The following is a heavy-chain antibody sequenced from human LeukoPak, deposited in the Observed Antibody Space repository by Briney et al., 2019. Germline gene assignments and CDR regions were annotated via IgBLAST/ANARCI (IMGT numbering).Heavy chain of an antibody. V-gene: IGHV4-4*02. Sequence: SETLSLTCDVSGASISSGWWWSWLRQSPGKGLEWIGEIHHTGNTNYNPSLRSRVTISGDKSRNQFSVILTPVTAADTAVYYCARNSYYSADHWGQGTLVTVSS. CDR2: IHHTGNT. J-gene: IGHJ4*02. CDR1: GASISSGWW. D-gene: IGHD3-10*01. CDR3: ARNSYYSADH.